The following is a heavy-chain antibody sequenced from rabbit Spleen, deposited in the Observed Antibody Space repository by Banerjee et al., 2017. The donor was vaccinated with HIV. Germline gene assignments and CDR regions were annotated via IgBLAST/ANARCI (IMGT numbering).Heavy chain of an antibody. D-gene: IGHD2-1*01. CDR1: GFSFSSTYY. Sequence: QEQLVESGGGLVQPEGSLTLTCTTSGFSFSSTYYMCWVRQAPGKGLDWIACIYTSSDSTWYASWAKGRFTISKTSSSTVTLQMTSLTAADTAIYFCARDRYDDYALNLWGPCTLVTVS. J-gene: IGHJ4*01. CDR3: ARDRYDDYALNL. CDR2: IYTSSDST. V-gene: IGHV1S45*01.